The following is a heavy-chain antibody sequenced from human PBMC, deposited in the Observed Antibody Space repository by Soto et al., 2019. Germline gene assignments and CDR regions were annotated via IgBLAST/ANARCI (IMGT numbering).Heavy chain of an antibody. CDR1: GYTFTVYA. D-gene: IGHD6-19*01. V-gene: IGHV1-3*05. Sequence: QVQLVQSGAEEKKPGASVKVSCKASGYTFTVYAMHWVRQAPGQRLEWMGCINAGNGNTKYSQKFQGRVTITRDTSASTAYMELSSLRSEDTGVYYCARAVAVPADFDYWGQGTLVTVSS. CDR2: INAGNGNT. J-gene: IGHJ4*02. CDR3: ARAVAVPADFDY.